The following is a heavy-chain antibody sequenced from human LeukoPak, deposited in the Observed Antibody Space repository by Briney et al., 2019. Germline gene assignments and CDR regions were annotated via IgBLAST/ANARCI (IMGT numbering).Heavy chain of an antibody. CDR1: GYTFTSYA. CDR3: ARGSPYSSSWYYYYYMDV. CDR2: IIPIFGTA. D-gene: IGHD6-13*01. Sequence: SVKVSCKASGYTFTSYAISWVRQAPGQGLEWMGGIIPIFGTANYAQKFQGRVTITTDESTSTAYMELSSLRSEDTAVYYCARGSPYSSSWYYYYYMDVWGKGTTVTVSS. V-gene: IGHV1-69*05. J-gene: IGHJ6*03.